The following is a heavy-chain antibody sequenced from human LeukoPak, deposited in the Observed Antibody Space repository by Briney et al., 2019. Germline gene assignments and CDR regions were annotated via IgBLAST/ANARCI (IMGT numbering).Heavy chain of an antibody. J-gene: IGHJ4*02. CDR2: ISGSGGST. CDR1: GFTFSSYA. D-gene: IGHD3-10*01. V-gene: IGHV3-23*01. CDR3: ARDVRSYYGSGSYYLDY. Sequence: GGSLRLSCAASGFTFSSYAMSWVRQAPGKGLEWVSAISGSGGSTYYADSVKGRFTISRDNSKNTLYLHMNSLRAEDTAVYYCARDVRSYYGSGSYYLDYWGQGTLVTVSS.